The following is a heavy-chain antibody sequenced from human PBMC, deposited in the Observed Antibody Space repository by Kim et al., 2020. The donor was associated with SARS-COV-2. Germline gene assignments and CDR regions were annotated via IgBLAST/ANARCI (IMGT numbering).Heavy chain of an antibody. CDR3: ARERVYSSWAGRETWFDP. CDR1: GGSISSGSYY. Sequence: SETLSLTCTVSGGSISSGSYYWSWIRQPAGKGLEWIGRIYTSGSTNYKPSLKSRVTISVDTSKNQFSLKLSSVTAADTAVYYCARERVYSSWAGRETWFDPWGHGTLVTVSS. CDR2: IYTSGST. J-gene: IGHJ5*02. D-gene: IGHD6-13*01. V-gene: IGHV4-61*02.